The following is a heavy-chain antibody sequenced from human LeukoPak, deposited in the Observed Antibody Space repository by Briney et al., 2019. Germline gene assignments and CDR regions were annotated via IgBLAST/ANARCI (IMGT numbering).Heavy chain of an antibody. D-gene: IGHD3-22*01. J-gene: IGHJ4*02. CDR3: ARASYSYDINGWVPFDY. Sequence: SETLSLTCTVSGNSISSGDNYWSWIRQPAGKGLEWIGRIYTSGSTNYNPSLKMRVTISGDTYKNKFSLRLSSVTAADTAVYYCARASYSYDINGWVPFDYWGQGTLVTVSS. V-gene: IGHV4-61*02. CDR2: IYTSGST. CDR1: GNSISSGDNY.